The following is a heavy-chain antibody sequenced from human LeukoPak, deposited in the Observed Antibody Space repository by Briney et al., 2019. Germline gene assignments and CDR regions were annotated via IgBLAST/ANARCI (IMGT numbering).Heavy chain of an antibody. D-gene: IGHD5-24*01. Sequence: PGGSLRLSCAASGFTFSSYSMNWVRQAPGKGLEWVSYISTSSSTIYYADSVKGRFTISRDNAKNSLYLQMNSLRVEDTAVYYCARVEMATIGDYWGQGTLVTVSS. CDR1: GFTFSSYS. J-gene: IGHJ4*02. V-gene: IGHV3-48*01. CDR2: ISTSSSTI. CDR3: ARVEMATIGDY.